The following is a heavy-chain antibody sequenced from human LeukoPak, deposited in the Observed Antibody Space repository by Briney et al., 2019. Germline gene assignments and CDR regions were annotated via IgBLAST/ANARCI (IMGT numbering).Heavy chain of an antibody. CDR3: AKGADIDL. CDR1: GFTFTNYA. J-gene: IGHJ5*02. CDR2: VTGPGDTT. Sequence: GGSLRLSCATSGFTFTNYAMNWVRQAPGKGLEWVSAVTGPGDTTYYADSVKGRFFMSREDSKTTVYLQMNSLRVEDTAIYYCAKGADIDLWGQGTLVTVSS. D-gene: IGHD3-9*01. V-gene: IGHV3-23*01.